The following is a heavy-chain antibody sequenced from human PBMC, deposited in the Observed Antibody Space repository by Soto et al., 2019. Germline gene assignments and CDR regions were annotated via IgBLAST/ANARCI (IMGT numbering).Heavy chain of an antibody. D-gene: IGHD7-27*01. Sequence: GGSLRLSCAASGFTFSSYAMSWVRQAPGKGLEWVSAISGSGGSTYYADSVKGRFTISRDNSKNTLYLQMNSLRAEGTTVYYCANHRGDPGAFDIWGQGTMVTVSS. J-gene: IGHJ3*02. CDR2: ISGSGGST. CDR1: GFTFSSYA. CDR3: ANHRGDPGAFDI. V-gene: IGHV3-23*01.